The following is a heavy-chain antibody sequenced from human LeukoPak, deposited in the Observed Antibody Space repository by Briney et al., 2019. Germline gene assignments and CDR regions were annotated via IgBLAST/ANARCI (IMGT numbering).Heavy chain of an antibody. CDR2: IIPIFGTA. V-gene: IGHV1-69*13. Sequence: ASVKVSCKASGGTFSSYAISWVRQAPGQGLEWMGGIIPIFGTANYAQKFQGRVTITADESTSTAYMELSSLRSEDTAVYYCARGLGLSLSYFYYGMDGWGQGTTVNGSS. D-gene: IGHD3-16*02. CDR1: GGTFSSYA. J-gene: IGHJ6*02. CDR3: ARGLGLSLSYFYYGMDG.